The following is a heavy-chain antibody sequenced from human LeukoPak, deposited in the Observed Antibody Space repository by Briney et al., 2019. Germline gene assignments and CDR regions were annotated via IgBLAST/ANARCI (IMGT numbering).Heavy chain of an antibody. CDR3: ARQKWRVFGVVYNY. D-gene: IGHD3-3*01. J-gene: IGHJ4*02. CDR2: IYYSGST. Sequence: SETLSLTCTVSGGSISSSSYYWGWISQPPGKGLEWIGSIYYSGSTYYNPSLKSRVTISVDTSKNQFFLKLSSVTAADTAVYYCARQKWRVFGVVYNYWGQGTLVTVSS. CDR1: GGSISSSSYY. V-gene: IGHV4-39*01.